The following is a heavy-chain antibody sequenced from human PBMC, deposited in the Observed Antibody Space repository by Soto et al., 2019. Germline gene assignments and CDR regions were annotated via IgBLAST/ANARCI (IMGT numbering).Heavy chain of an antibody. V-gene: IGHV3-30*04. Sequence: PRLSCAASGFTFSRYAIHWVRQAPGKGLEWVAVISRDGTNKYYVDSVKGRFTISRDNSRNTLYLQMNSLRHEDAAVYYCARSRSGAVADSFDFWGQGTLVTVSS. J-gene: IGHJ4*02. D-gene: IGHD3-10*01. CDR1: GFTFSRYA. CDR3: ARSRSGAVADSFDF. CDR2: ISRDGTNK.